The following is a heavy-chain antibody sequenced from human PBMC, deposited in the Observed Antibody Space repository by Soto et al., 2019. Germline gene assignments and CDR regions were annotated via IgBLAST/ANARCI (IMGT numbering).Heavy chain of an antibody. Sequence: QVQLVQSEGEVRQPGASVKVSCRASGYTFTSYGIIWVRQAPGQGLEWMGYISPSSGVTRYAQNLQGGVTLTTNTSTTTAYMELRSLSSEDTAVYYCAREMWTRTGPQNFFDYWGLGALVTVSS. CDR2: ISPSSGVT. V-gene: IGHV1-18*01. D-gene: IGHD2-21*01. CDR1: GYTFTSYG. CDR3: AREMWTRTGPQNFFDY. J-gene: IGHJ4*02.